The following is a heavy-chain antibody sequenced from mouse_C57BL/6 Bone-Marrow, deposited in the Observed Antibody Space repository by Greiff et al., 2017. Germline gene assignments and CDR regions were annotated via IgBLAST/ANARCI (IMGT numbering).Heavy chain of an antibody. CDR1: GFNIKNTY. Sequence: VQLQQSVAELVRPGASVKLSCTASGFNIKNTYMHWVKQRPEHGLEWIGRIDPANGNTKYAPQFQGKATITAATDSNTASLQLSSLTSVDTAIYYCSRSYYSSFAYWGQGTRVTVAA. J-gene: IGHJ3*01. V-gene: IGHV14-3*01. CDR2: IDPANGNT. D-gene: IGHD2-5*01. CDR3: SRSYYSSFAY.